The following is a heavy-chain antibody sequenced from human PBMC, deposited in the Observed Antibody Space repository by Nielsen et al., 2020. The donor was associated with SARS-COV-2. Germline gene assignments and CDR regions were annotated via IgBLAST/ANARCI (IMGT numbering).Heavy chain of an antibody. J-gene: IGHJ4*02. CDR2: ISTSMSYT. CDR3: ATPGIAVAGEFH. CDR1: GFTFSDYY. V-gene: IGHV3-11*03. Sequence: GESLKISCAASGFTFSDYYMTWIRQAPGKGLEWVSYISTSMSYTRYADSVKGRFTISRDNAKKSLYLQMNSLRDEDTAVYYCATPGIAVAGEFHWGQGTLVTVSS. D-gene: IGHD6-19*01.